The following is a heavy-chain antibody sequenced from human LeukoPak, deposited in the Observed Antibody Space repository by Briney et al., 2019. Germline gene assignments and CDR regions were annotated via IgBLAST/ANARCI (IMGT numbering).Heavy chain of an antibody. D-gene: IGHD1-26*01. CDR3: ARLRVSGSYLYYFDY. J-gene: IGHJ4*02. CDR2: TLPSGTT. CDR1: NGSISSYH. V-gene: IGHV4-4*08. Sequence: PSETLSLTCTVSNGSISSYHWSWGRQRPGKGLEGSWYTLPSGTTNSTPPLKSRLTISVDKSKNQFRLKLSSVTAADPAVYYCARLRVSGSYLYYFDYWGQGTLVTVSS.